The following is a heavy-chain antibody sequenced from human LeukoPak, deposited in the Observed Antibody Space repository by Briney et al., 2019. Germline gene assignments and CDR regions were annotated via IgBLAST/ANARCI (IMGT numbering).Heavy chain of an antibody. CDR1: GGSISSYY. D-gene: IGHD6-13*01. J-gene: IGHJ4*02. CDR2: IYYSGST. CDR3: ARKPIVSSAWYHFDY. V-gene: IGHV4-59*12. Sequence: SETLSLTCTVSGGSISSYYWSWIRQPPGKGLEWIGYIYYSGSTNYNPSLKGRVTISVDTSKIQFSLKLSSVTAADTAVYYCARKPIVSSAWYHFDYWGQGTLVTVSS.